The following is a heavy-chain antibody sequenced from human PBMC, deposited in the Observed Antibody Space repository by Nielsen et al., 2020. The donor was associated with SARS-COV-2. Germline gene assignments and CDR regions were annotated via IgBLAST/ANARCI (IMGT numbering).Heavy chain of an antibody. CDR1: GFTFSSYA. J-gene: IGHJ6*02. CDR3: AKRRAVFMLTFGGEGAIDF. D-gene: IGHD3-16*01. Sequence: GGSLRLSCAASGFTFSSYAMSWVRQAPGKGLEWVASISYEGSMKYYADSLTGRFTVSRDTSKNTVYLQMNSLSVEDTAVYHCAKRRAVFMLTFGGEGAIDFWGQGTTVSVSS. CDR2: ISYEGSMK. V-gene: IGHV3-30*18.